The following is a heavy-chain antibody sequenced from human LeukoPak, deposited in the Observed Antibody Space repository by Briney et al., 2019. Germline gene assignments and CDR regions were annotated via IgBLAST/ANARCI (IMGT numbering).Heavy chain of an antibody. D-gene: IGHD6-19*01. CDR3: AKVPLSSSGWDREYYFDY. J-gene: IGHJ4*02. Sequence: PGGSLRLSCAASAFRFSSYGMHWVRQAPGKGPEWVAFIRSDSSNQYYADSVKGRFTISRDNSKNTLYLQMNSLRAGDTAVYYCAKVPLSSSGWDREYYFDYWGQGTLVTVSS. CDR1: AFRFSSYG. CDR2: IRSDSSNQ. V-gene: IGHV3-30*02.